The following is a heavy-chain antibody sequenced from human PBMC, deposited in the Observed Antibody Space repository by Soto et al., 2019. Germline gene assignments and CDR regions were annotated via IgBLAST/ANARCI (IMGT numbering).Heavy chain of an antibody. V-gene: IGHV3-11*01. CDR3: AKDIVGTPAGGMDV. CDR1: GFTFSDYY. D-gene: IGHD1-26*01. CDR2: ISSSGSTI. Sequence: QVQLVESGGGLVKPGGSLRLSCAASGFTFSDYYMSWIRQAPGKGLEWVSYISSSGSTIYYADSVRGRFTISRDTSKNTLYVQMNSLRAADTAVYYCAKDIVGTPAGGMDVWGQGTTVTVSS. J-gene: IGHJ6*02.